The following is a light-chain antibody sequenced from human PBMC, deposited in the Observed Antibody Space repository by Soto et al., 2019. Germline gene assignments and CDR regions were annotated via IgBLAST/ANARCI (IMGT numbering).Light chain of an antibody. CDR3: QQYGSSPWT. V-gene: IGKV3-20*01. Sequence: EILLTQSPGTLSLSPGERATLSCRASQSVSSSYLAWYQQKPGQAPRLLIYGASSRATGIPDRFSGSGSGTDFTLTISRLEPEDFAVYYCQQYGSSPWTFVQGTKVEIK. J-gene: IGKJ1*01. CDR2: GAS. CDR1: QSVSSSY.